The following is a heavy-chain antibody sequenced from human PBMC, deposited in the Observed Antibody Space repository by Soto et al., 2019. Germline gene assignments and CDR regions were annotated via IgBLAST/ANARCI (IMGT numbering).Heavy chain of an antibody. CDR2: IYYSGST. V-gene: IGHV4-39*01. J-gene: IGHJ1*01. D-gene: IGHD2-15*01. Sequence: QLQLQESGPGLVKPSETLSLTCTVSGGSISSSSYYWGWIRQPPGKGLEWIGSIYYSGSTYYNPAPQRRVTLSVDSSNNRVSLKLSPVSAADTAVYYRGRHRVVAAATRYWGQGSLVTVSS. CDR1: GGSISSSSYY. CDR3: GRHRVVAAATRY.